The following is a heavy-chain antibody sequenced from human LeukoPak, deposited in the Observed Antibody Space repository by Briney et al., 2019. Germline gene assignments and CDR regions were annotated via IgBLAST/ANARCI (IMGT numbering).Heavy chain of an antibody. Sequence: PSETLSLTCAVSGGSFSGYNWSWIRQPPGKGLEWIGEINQSGSTNYNPSLKSRVTISADTSKNQFSLKLSSVAAAGTAVYYCARVGDYALDYWGQGTLVTVSS. J-gene: IGHJ4*02. CDR2: INQSGST. CDR3: ARVGDYALDY. V-gene: IGHV4-34*01. CDR1: GGSFSGYN. D-gene: IGHD4-17*01.